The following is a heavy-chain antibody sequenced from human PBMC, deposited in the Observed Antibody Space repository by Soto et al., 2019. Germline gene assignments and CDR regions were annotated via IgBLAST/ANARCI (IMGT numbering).Heavy chain of an antibody. D-gene: IGHD6-19*01. V-gene: IGHV1-8*01. CDR1: GYTFTSYD. CDR2: MNPNSGNT. CDR3: ARVGAVAGTA. Sequence: QVQLVQSGAEVKKPGASVKVSCKASGYTFTSYDINWVRQATGQGLEWMGWMNPNSGNTGYGQKFPGRVPMTRHTSISTAYMQLSSLRSEDTAVYYCARVGAVAGTAWGQGNLVTVSS. J-gene: IGHJ4*02.